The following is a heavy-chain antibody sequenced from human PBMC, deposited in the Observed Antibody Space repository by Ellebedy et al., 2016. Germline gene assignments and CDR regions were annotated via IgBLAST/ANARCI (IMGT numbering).Heavy chain of an antibody. J-gene: IGHJ4*02. CDR3: ARDRDSSGWYVVYYFDY. D-gene: IGHD6-19*01. CDR1: GFTFSSYA. V-gene: IGHV3-30-3*01. Sequence: GESLKISXAASGFTFSSYAMHWVRQAPGKGLEWVAVISYDGSNKYYADSVKGRFTISRDNSKNTLYLQMNSLRAEDTAVYYCARDRDSSGWYVVYYFDYWGQGTLVTVSS. CDR2: ISYDGSNK.